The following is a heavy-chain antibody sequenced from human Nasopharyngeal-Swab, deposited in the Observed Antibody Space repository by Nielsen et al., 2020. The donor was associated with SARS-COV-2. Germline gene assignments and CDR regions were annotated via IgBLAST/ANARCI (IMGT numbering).Heavy chain of an antibody. Sequence: GGSLRLSCVAPGFSFTTYWMHWVRQAPGKGLVWVSRINGDGTWISYADSVKGRFTISRDNSKNTVYLQMNSLGGDDTAVYYCARSAVGIRGVLDKWGPGTKVTVSP. J-gene: IGHJ3*02. CDR1: GFSFTTYW. CDR3: ARSAVGIRGVLDK. V-gene: IGHV3-74*01. D-gene: IGHD3-10*01. CDR2: INGDGTWI.